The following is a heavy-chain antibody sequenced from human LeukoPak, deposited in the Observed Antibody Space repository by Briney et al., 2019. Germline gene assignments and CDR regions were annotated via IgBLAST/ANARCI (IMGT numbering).Heavy chain of an antibody. D-gene: IGHD5-24*01. V-gene: IGHV4-39*07. CDR3: AKEGKGEDGYSPLDY. CDR1: GGSISSSSYS. Sequence: SETLSLTCTVSGGSISSSSYSWAWIRQPPGKGLEWLGTISYSGSTNYNPSLKSRVTISVDTSKNQFSLKLSSLTAADTAVYFCAKEGKGEDGYSPLDYWGQGTLVTVSS. J-gene: IGHJ4*02. CDR2: ISYSGST.